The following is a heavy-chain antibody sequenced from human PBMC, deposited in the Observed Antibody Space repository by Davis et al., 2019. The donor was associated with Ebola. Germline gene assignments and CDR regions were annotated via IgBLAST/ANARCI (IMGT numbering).Heavy chain of an antibody. Sequence: GSLRLSCIVSGGSVSSGSYYWSWIRQPPGKGLEWIGYIYYTGSTNYNPSLKSRVTISVDTSKNQFSLKLSSVTAADTAVYYCARGYSNWFDPWGQGTLVTVSS. CDR2: IYYTGST. V-gene: IGHV4-61*01. CDR3: ARGYSNWFDP. J-gene: IGHJ5*02. D-gene: IGHD4-11*01. CDR1: GGSVSSGSYY.